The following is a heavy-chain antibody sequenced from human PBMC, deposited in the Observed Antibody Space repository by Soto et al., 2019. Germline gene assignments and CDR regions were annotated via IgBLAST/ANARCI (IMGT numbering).Heavy chain of an antibody. CDR3: ARGIQLWFRDYYYYMDV. V-gene: IGHV4-34*01. D-gene: IGHD5-18*01. Sequence: PSETLSLTCAVYGGSFSGYYWSWIRQPPGKGLEWIGEINHSGSTNYNPSLKSRVTISVDTSKNQFSLKLSSVTAADTAVYYCARGIQLWFRDYYYYMDVWGKGTTVTVSS. CDR2: INHSGST. J-gene: IGHJ6*03. CDR1: GGSFSGYY.